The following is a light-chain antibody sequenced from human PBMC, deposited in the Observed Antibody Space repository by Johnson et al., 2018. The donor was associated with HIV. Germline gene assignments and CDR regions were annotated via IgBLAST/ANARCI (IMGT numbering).Light chain of an antibody. CDR1: SSNIGNNY. CDR3: GTWDSSLSAGGANYV. Sequence: QSILTQPPSVSAAPGQKVIISCSGSSSNIGNNYVSWYQQLPGTAPKLLIYDNNNRPSGIPDRFSGSKSGTSATLVITGLQTGDEADYYCGTWDSSLSAGGANYVFGTGTKVTVL. V-gene: IGLV1-51*01. CDR2: DNN. J-gene: IGLJ1*01.